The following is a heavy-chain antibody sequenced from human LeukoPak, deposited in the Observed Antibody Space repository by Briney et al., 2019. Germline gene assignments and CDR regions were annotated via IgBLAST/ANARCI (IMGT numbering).Heavy chain of an antibody. CDR3: AKPGDSSGWYLSWFDP. J-gene: IGHJ5*02. V-gene: IGHV3-30*18. Sequence: QPGRSLRLSCAASGFTFSSFGMHWVRQAPGKGLEWVAVISYDGSNKYYADSLKGRFTISRDNSKNTLYLQMNSLRAEDTAVYYCAKPGDSSGWYLSWFDPWGQGTLVTVSS. CDR1: GFTFSSFG. CDR2: ISYDGSNK. D-gene: IGHD6-19*01.